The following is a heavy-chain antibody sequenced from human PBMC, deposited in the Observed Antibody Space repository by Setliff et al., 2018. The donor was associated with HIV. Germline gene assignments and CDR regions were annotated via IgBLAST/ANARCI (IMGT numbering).Heavy chain of an antibody. CDR2: IYSSGST. V-gene: IGHV4-4*09. D-gene: IGHD3-10*01. CDR3: ARHSGVASPNWFDP. CDR1: GGSIRGHY. J-gene: IGHJ5*02. Sequence: SETLSLTCTVPGGSIRGHYWSWIRKPPGRGLEWIGYIYSSGSTDFNPPLQSLVTISVDTSKNQFSLKLSSVTAADTAVYYCARHSGVASPNWFDPWGQGTLVAVSS.